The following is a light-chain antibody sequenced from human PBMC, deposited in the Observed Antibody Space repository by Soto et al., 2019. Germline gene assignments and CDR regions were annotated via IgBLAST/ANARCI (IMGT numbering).Light chain of an antibody. J-gene: IGKJ4*01. CDR2: LTS. Sequence: EIVLTQSPATLSAFPGDIVTLSCRASQAVNTRLAWYQHKPGQAPRLLIYLTSNRAAGVPSRFSAWGSETDFTLTISSLQPDDFATYYCQQYNSYITFGGGTKVDIK. CDR1: QAVNTR. V-gene: IGKV3D-15*01. CDR3: QQYNSYIT.